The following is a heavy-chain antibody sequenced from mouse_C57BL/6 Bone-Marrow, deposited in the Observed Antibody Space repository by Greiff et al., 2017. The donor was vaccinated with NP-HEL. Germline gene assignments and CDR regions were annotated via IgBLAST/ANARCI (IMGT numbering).Heavy chain of an antibody. V-gene: IGHV1-31*01. CDR1: GYSFTGYY. Sequence: VHVKQSGPELVKPGASVKISCKASGYSFTGYYMHWVKQSHGNILDWIGYIYPYNGVSSYNQKFKGKATLTVDKSSSTAYMELRSLTSEDSAVYYCARRIGSYYYGSSYLAYWGQGTLVTVSA. D-gene: IGHD1-1*01. CDR2: IYPYNGVS. J-gene: IGHJ3*01. CDR3: ARRIGSYYYGSSYLAY.